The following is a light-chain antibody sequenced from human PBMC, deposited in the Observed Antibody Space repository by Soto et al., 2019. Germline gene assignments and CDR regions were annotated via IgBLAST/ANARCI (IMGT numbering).Light chain of an antibody. CDR2: DVS. CDR1: SSDVGGYNH. Sequence: QSALTQPASVSGSPGQSITISCTGTSSDVGGYNHVSWYQQHPGKAPKLMIYDVSNRPSGVSNRFSGSKSGNTAPLTISGLQDEDEADYYCSSYTSSSTYVFGTGTKLTVL. V-gene: IGLV2-14*01. J-gene: IGLJ1*01. CDR3: SSYTSSSTYV.